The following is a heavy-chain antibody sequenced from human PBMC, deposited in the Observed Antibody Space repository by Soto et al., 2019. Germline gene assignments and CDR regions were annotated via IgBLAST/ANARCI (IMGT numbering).Heavy chain of an antibody. CDR2: INPLPTSGST. CDR1: GYIFTNYY. V-gene: IGHV1-46*01. D-gene: IGHD6-13*01. Sequence: QVQLVQSGAEVKKPGASVKVSCKASGYIFTNYYIHWVRQAPGQGLEWMAIINPLPTSGSTNYAQNFDGRVTVTRDTSTSTVYLELSSLRSDDTAVYYCARDLAASAYWGQGTLVTVSS. J-gene: IGHJ4*02. CDR3: ARDLAASAY.